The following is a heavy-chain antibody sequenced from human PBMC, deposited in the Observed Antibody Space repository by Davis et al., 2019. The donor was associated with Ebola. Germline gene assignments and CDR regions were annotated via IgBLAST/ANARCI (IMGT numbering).Heavy chain of an antibody. CDR1: GGSISGYY. D-gene: IGHD3-16*02. J-gene: IGHJ4*02. V-gene: IGHV4-34*01. CDR2: IYHSGST. Sequence: SETLSLTCTVSGGSISGYYWSWIRQPPGKGLEWIGEIYHSGSTNYNPSLKSRVTISVDKSKNQFSLKLSSVTAADTAVYYCARDGSARLGELSFGYYFDYWGQGTLVTVSS. CDR3: ARDGSARLGELSFGYYFDY.